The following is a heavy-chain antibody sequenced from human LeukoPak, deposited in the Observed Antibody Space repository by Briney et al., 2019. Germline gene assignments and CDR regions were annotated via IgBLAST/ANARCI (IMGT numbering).Heavy chain of an antibody. V-gene: IGHV1-46*01. D-gene: IGHD3-10*01. CDR2: INPSGGST. Sequence: APVKVPCKASGYTFTSYYMHWVRQAPGQGLEWMGIINPSGGSTSYAQKFQGRVTMTRDTSTSTVYMELSSLRSEDTAVYYCFAYYYGSGSSYWGQGTLVTVSS. CDR1: GYTFTSYY. J-gene: IGHJ4*02. CDR3: FAYYYGSGSSY.